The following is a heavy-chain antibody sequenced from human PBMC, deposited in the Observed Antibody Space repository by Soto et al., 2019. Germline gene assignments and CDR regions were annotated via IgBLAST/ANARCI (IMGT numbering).Heavy chain of an antibody. V-gene: IGHV3-23*01. CDR2: ISGSGDST. CDR3: ARRGSGSYYDY. D-gene: IGHD1-26*01. Sequence: EVQLLESVGGLVQPGGSLRLSCAASGFTFSSYAMRWVRQAPGKGLEWVSAISGSGDSTYYADSVKGRFTTSRDNSKNTLYLQMNSLRAEDTAVYYCARRGSGSYYDYWGQGTLVTVSS. CDR1: GFTFSSYA. J-gene: IGHJ4*02.